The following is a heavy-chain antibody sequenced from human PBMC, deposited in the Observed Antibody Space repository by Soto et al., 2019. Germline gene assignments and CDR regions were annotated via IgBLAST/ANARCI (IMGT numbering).Heavy chain of an antibody. CDR3: ARDFERSAIGP. Sequence: LSLTCAVSGASITGADSYWFWIRKPPGKGLEWIGYIAYRGDTSYNPSLRSRVTISADRSENKISLPLQSVPAEDSPVYLCARDFERSAIGPWGQGTSVTASS. J-gene: IGHJ5*02. CDR1: GASITGADSY. D-gene: IGHD3-9*01. CDR2: IAYRGDT. V-gene: IGHV4-31*11.